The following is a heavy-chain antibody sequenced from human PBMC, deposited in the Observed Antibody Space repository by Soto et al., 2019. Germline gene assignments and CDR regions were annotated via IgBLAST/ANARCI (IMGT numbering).Heavy chain of an antibody. J-gene: IGHJ4*02. Sequence: PGGSLRLSCAASGFTFSNYAMHWVRQAPGKGLEWVALISYDGSNEYYADSVKGRFTISRDNSKNTLYLQMNSLRAEDSAVYYCAKLGRASYSSSWFYTNWGQGTLVTVSS. CDR1: GFTFSNYA. CDR3: AKLGRASYSSSWFYTN. CDR2: ISYDGSNE. D-gene: IGHD6-13*01. V-gene: IGHV3-30*18.